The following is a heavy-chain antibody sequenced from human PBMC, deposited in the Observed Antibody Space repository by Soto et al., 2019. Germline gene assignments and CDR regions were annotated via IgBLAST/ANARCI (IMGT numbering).Heavy chain of an antibody. CDR1: GHTLTELS. CDR3: ATLRNDFWSGPTNWFDP. D-gene: IGHD3-3*01. Sequence: ASVKVSCKVSGHTLTELSMHWVRQAPGKGLEWIGGSDPDDHETVYAQKFQGRVTMTEDTSTDTAYMELSSLRSDDTAVYYCATLRNDFWSGPTNWFDPWGQGTLVTVSS. V-gene: IGHV1-24*01. J-gene: IGHJ5*02. CDR2: SDPDDHET.